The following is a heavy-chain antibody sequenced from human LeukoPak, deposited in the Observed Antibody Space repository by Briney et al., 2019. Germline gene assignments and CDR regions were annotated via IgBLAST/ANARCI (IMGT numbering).Heavy chain of an antibody. V-gene: IGHV3-30*04. Sequence: PGGSLRLSCAASGFTFSSYAMHWVRQAPGKGLEWVAVISYDGSNKYYADSVKGRFTISRDNSKNTLYLQMNSLRAEDTAVYYCARENERGFDYWGQGTLVTVSS. CDR1: GFTFSSYA. J-gene: IGHJ4*02. CDR3: ARENERGFDY. CDR2: ISYDGSNK. D-gene: IGHD1-1*01.